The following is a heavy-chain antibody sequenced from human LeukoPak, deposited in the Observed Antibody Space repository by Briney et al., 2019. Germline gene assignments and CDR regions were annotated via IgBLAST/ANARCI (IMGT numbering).Heavy chain of an antibody. Sequence: SETLSLTCAVYGGSFSGYYWSWIRQPPGKGLEWIGEINHSGSTNYNPSLKSRVTISVDTSKNQFSLKLSPVTAADTAVYYCARGTTVTTFWFDPWGQGTLVTVSS. CDR2: INHSGST. CDR3: ARGTTVTTFWFDP. D-gene: IGHD4-17*01. V-gene: IGHV4-34*01. J-gene: IGHJ5*02. CDR1: GGSFSGYY.